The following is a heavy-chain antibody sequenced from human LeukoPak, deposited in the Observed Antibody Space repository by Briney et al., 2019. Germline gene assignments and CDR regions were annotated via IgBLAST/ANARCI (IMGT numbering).Heavy chain of an antibody. V-gene: IGHV4-59*01. J-gene: IGHJ4*02. Sequence: KPSETLSLTCTVSGASISSYYWSWIRQPPGKGLEWIGYIYYSGTTNYNPSLKSRVTISVDTSKNQFSLKLSSVTAADTAVYYCASSRGLRRYYFDYWGQGTLVTVSS. CDR2: IYYSGTT. CDR1: GASISSYY. CDR3: ASSRGLRRYYFDY. D-gene: IGHD3-10*01.